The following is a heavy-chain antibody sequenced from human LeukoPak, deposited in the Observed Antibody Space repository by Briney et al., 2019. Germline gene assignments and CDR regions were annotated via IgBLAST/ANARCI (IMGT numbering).Heavy chain of an antibody. CDR3: ARRCSSTSWHGFDY. D-gene: IGHD2-2*01. V-gene: IGHV3-7*01. Sequence: PGGSLRPSCAASGFTFSSYWMSWVRQAPGKGLEWVANIKQDGSEKYYADSVKGRFTISRVNAKNSLYLQMNSLRAEDTAVYYCARRCSSTSWHGFDYWGQGTLVTVSS. J-gene: IGHJ4*02. CDR2: IKQDGSEK. CDR1: GFTFSSYW.